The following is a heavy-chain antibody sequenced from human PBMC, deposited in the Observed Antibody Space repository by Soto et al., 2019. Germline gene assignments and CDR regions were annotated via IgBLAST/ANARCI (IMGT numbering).Heavy chain of an antibody. Sequence: SETLSLTCTVSGGSVSSGSYYWSWIRQPPGKGLEWIGYIYYSGSTNYNPSLKSRVTISVDTSKNQFSLKLSSVTAADTAVYYCARVTDVSGGSCYGYYFYYWGQGTLVPVSS. J-gene: IGHJ4*02. CDR1: GGSVSSGSYY. CDR3: ARVTDVSGGSCYGYYFYY. D-gene: IGHD2-15*01. CDR2: IYYSGST. V-gene: IGHV4-61*01.